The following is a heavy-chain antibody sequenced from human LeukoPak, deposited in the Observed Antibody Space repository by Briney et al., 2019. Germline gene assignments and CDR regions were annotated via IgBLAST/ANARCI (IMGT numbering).Heavy chain of an antibody. CDR2: IYYSGST. Sequence: PSETLSLTCTVSGGSISSGGYYWSWIRQHPGKGLEWIGYIYYSGSTYYNPSLKSRVTISVDTSKNQFSLKLSSVTAADTAVYYWAREVRYDFWSGSPPGWFDPWGQGTLVTVSS. CDR3: AREVRYDFWSGSPPGWFDP. D-gene: IGHD3-3*01. CDR1: GGSISSGGYY. V-gene: IGHV4-31*03. J-gene: IGHJ5*02.